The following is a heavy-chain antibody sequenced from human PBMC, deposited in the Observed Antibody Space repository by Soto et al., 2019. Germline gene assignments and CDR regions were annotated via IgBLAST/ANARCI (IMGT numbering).Heavy chain of an antibody. J-gene: IGHJ4*02. CDR1: GGSISSYY. CDR2: IYTSGST. D-gene: IGHD3-22*01. V-gene: IGHV4-4*07. CDR3: ARVEYGGGSSGYYTDY. Sequence: QVQLQESGPGRVKPSETLSLTCTVSGGSISSYYWSWIRQPAGKGLEWIGRIYTSGSTNYNPSLKSRVTMSVDTSKNQFSLKLSSVTAADTAVYYCARVEYGGGSSGYYTDYWGQGTLVTVSS.